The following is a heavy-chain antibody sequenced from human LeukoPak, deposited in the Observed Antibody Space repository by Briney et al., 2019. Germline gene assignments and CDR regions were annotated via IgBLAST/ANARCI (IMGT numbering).Heavy chain of an antibody. V-gene: IGHV3-9*01. D-gene: IGHD5-24*01. Sequence: GGSLRLSCAASGFTFDDYAMHWVRQAPGKGLGWVSGTSWNYGTIGYADSVKGRFTISRDNTKNSLYLQMNGLRAEDTALYYCAKDLMASVSLYYMDVWGKGTTVTVSS. CDR2: TSWNYGTI. CDR3: AKDLMASVSLYYMDV. J-gene: IGHJ6*03. CDR1: GFTFDDYA.